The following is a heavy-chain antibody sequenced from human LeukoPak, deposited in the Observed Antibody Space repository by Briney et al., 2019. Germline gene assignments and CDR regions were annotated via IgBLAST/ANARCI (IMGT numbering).Heavy chain of an antibody. V-gene: IGHV1-46*01. CDR3: ARDPYGGEAFDY. Sequence: GASVNVSCKASGYTFTSYYMHWVRQAPGQGLEWMGIINPSGGSTSYAQKFQGRVTMTRDTSTSTVYMELSSLRSEDTAVYYCARDPYGGEAFDYWGQGTLVTVSS. D-gene: IGHD4-23*01. J-gene: IGHJ4*02. CDR2: INPSGGST. CDR1: GYTFTSYY.